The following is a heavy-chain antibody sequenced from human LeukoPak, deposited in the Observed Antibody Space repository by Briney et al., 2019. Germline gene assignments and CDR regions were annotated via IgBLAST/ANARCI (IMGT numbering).Heavy chain of an antibody. Sequence: SETLSLTCIVSGDSSSSSYWTWIRQPPGKGLEWIGYIYHSGTTSYNPSLKSRVTISLNTSKNQFSLRLSSVTAADTAVYFCARDSGYCDTTACTDYFDLWGQGTLVAVST. J-gene: IGHJ4*02. D-gene: IGHD2/OR15-2a*01. V-gene: IGHV4-59*01. CDR2: IYHSGTT. CDR1: GDSSSSSY. CDR3: ARDSGYCDTTACTDYFDL.